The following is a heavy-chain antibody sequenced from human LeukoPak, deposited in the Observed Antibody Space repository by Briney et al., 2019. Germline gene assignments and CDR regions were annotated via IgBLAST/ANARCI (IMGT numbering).Heavy chain of an antibody. V-gene: IGHV1-2*04. CDR2: INPNSGGT. CDR3: ARYLRGRGIAGTTDAFDI. CDR1: GYTFTGYY. J-gene: IGHJ3*02. Sequence: ASVKVSCKASGYTFTGYYMHWVRQAPGQGLEWMGWINPNSGGTNYAQKFQGWVTMTRDTSISTAYMELSRLRSDDTAVYYCARYLRGRGIAGTTDAFDIWGQGTMVTVSS. D-gene: IGHD1-14*01.